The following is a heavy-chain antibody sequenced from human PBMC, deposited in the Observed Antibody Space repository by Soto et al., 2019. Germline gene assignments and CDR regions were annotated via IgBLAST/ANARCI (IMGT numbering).Heavy chain of an antibody. V-gene: IGHV1-8*01. CDR2: MNPNSGNT. CDR3: ARVGYSGYDYAD. D-gene: IGHD5-12*01. Sequence: ASVKVSCKASGYTFTSYDINWVRQATGQGLEWMGWMNPNSGNTGYAQKFQGRVTMTRNTSISTAHMELSSLRSEDTAVYYCARVGYSGYDYADWGQGTLVTVSS. J-gene: IGHJ4*02. CDR1: GYTFTSYD.